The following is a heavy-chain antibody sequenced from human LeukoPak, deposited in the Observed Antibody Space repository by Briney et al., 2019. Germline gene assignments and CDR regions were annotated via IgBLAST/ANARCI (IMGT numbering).Heavy chain of an antibody. CDR3: ARRALYDFWSGSDAFDI. V-gene: IGHV4-59*08. CDR2: IYYSGST. CDR1: GGSISSYY. D-gene: IGHD3-3*01. Sequence: PSETLSLTCTVSGGSISSYYWSWIRQPLGKGLEWIGYIYYSGSTNYNPSLKSRVTISVDTSKNQFSLKLSSVTAADTAVYYCARRALYDFWSGSDAFDIWGQGTMVTVSS. J-gene: IGHJ3*02.